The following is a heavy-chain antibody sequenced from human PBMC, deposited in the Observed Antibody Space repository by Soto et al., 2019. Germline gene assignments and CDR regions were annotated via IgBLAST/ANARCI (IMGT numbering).Heavy chain of an antibody. CDR1: GFNFRAYG. V-gene: IGHV3-23*01. D-gene: IGHD2-8*01. J-gene: IGHJ5*02. CDR2: ISGSGDST. Sequence: GGSLRLSCAASGFNFRAYGMSWVRQAPGKGLEWVSGISGSGDSTYHIDSVRGRFTISRDNSKNTLYLQMNSLRVEDTAVYYCAKDLEGKIVVMGNLGSWGQGTQVTVSS. CDR3: AKDLEGKIVVMGNLGS.